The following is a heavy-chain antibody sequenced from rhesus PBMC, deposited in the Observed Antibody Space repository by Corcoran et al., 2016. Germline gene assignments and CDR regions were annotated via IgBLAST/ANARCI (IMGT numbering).Heavy chain of an antibody. V-gene: IGHV4-127*01. CDR2: IYGSSGST. CDR1: GYSISSGYD. D-gene: IGHD6S26*01. Sequence: QVQLQESSPGVVKPSETLSLTCAVSGYSISSGYDWSWIRQPPGKGLEWIGYIYGSSGSTNYNPSLKSRVTISKDTSKNQFSLKLSSVTAADTAVYYCASGSGWSLDYWGQGVLVTVSS. CDR3: ASGSGWSLDY. J-gene: IGHJ4*01.